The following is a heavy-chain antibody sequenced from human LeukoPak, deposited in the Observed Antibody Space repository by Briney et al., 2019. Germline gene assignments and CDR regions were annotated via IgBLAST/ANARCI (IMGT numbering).Heavy chain of an antibody. Sequence: PGGSLRLSCAASGFTFSSYGMHWVRQAPGKGLERVAFIRYDGSNKYYADSVKGRFTISRDNSKNTLYLQMNSLRAEDTAVYYCARGGRHYYYYYYMDAWGKGTTVTVSS. CDR1: GFTFSSYG. CDR3: ARGGRHYYYYYYMDA. CDR2: IRYDGSNK. D-gene: IGHD3-16*01. J-gene: IGHJ6*03. V-gene: IGHV3-30*02.